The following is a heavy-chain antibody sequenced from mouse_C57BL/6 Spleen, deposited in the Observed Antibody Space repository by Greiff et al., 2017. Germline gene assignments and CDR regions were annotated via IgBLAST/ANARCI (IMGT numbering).Heavy chain of an antibody. V-gene: IGHV1-76*01. CDR3: ARGGQSSGYGFDY. D-gene: IGHD3-2*02. CDR2: IYPGSGNT. CDR1: GYTFTDYY. Sequence: QVQLQQSGAELVRPGASVKLSCKASGYTFTDYYINWVKQRPGQGLEWIARIYPGSGNTYYNEKFKGKATLTAEKSSSTAYMQLSSLTSEDSAVYFCARGGQSSGYGFDYWGQGTTLTVSS. J-gene: IGHJ2*01.